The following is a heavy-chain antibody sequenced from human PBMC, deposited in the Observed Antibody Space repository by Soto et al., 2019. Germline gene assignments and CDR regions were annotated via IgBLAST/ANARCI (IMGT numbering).Heavy chain of an antibody. CDR2: MNPNSGNT. Sequence: QVQLVQSGAEVKKPGASVTVSCKASGYTFTSYDINWVRQATGQGLERMGWMNPNSGNTGYAQKFQGRVTMTRNTSVGTAYMELSSLRSEDTAGDYCAREGVRGMGVWGQGTTVTVS. D-gene: IGHD2-8*01. CDR1: GYTFTSYD. V-gene: IGHV1-8*01. CDR3: AREGVRGMGV. J-gene: IGHJ6*02.